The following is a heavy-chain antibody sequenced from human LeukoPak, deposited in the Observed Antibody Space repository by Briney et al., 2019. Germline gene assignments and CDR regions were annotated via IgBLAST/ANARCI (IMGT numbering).Heavy chain of an antibody. CDR2: IYHSGNT. D-gene: IGHD1-1*01. CDR1: GVSISSGGYY. V-gene: IGHV4-31*03. Sequence: SETLSLTCTVSGVSISSGGYYWTWIRQRPGEALEWIGYIYHSGNTYYNPSLMSRIVLSVDTSKSQFSLKVTSVTAADTALYYCARVRKLPLEWDLIDFWGQGTLVTVPS. J-gene: IGHJ4*02. CDR3: ARVRKLPLEWDLIDF.